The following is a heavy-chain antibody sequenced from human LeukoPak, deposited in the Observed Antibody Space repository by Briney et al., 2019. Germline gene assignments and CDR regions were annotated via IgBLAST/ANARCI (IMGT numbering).Heavy chain of an antibody. Sequence: PGGSLRLSCAASGFTFSSYWMSWVRQAPGKGLEWVANIKQDGSEKYYVDSVKGRFTISRDNAKNSLYLQMNSLRAEDTAVYYCAREVAAAGSNYYYYYYMDVWGKGTTVTVSS. J-gene: IGHJ6*03. CDR3: AREVAAAGSNYYYYYYMDV. CDR2: IKQDGSEK. V-gene: IGHV3-7*01. CDR1: GFTFSSYW. D-gene: IGHD6-13*01.